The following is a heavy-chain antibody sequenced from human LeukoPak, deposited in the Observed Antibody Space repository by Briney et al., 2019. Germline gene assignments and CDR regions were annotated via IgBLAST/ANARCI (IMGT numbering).Heavy chain of an antibody. CDR3: ARGHKYQLPDAFDI. CDR1: GGSVSSGSYY. J-gene: IGHJ3*02. D-gene: IGHD2-2*01. CDR2: IYTSGST. Sequence: PSETLSLTCTVSGGSVSSGSYYWRWIRQPAGKGLEWIGRIYTSGSTNYNPSLKSRVTISVDTSKNQFSLKLSSVTAADTAVYYCARGHKYQLPDAFDIWGQGTMVTVSS. V-gene: IGHV4-61*02.